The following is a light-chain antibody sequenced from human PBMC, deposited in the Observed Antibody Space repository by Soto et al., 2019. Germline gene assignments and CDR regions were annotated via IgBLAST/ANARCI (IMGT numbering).Light chain of an antibody. CDR1: PSVSRDF. V-gene: IGKV3D-20*02. CDR3: QQRSNWPPIT. CDR2: GGS. Sequence: PVERAPLSCRAIPSVSRDFLVWYQHKGGQPPRLLLYGGSIRASGIPDRFSGSGSGTDFTLTISRLEPEDVAVYYCQQRSNWPPITFGQGTRLEIK. J-gene: IGKJ5*01.